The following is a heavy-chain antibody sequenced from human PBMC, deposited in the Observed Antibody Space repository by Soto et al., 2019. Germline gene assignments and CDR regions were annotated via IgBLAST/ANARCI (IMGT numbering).Heavy chain of an antibody. CDR2: ISAYNGNT. D-gene: IGHD3-3*01. V-gene: IGHV1-18*01. CDR1: GYTFTSYG. Sequence: QVQLGQSGAEVKKPGASVKVSCKASGYTFTSYGISWVRQAPGQGLEWMGWISAYNGNTNYAQKLQGRVTMTTDTCTSTAYMELRSLRSDDTAVYYCARAQDPSITIFGSQSGMDVWGQGTTVTVSS. CDR3: ARAQDPSITIFGSQSGMDV. J-gene: IGHJ6*02.